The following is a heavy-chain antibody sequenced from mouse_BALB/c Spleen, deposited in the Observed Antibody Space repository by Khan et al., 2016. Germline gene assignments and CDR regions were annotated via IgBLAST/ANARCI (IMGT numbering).Heavy chain of an antibody. CDR1: GYSITSGYY. CDR3: AGDSYYYDY. J-gene: IGHJ2*01. Sequence: EVQLQESGPGLVKPSQSLSLTCSVTGYSITSGYYWNWIRQFPGHKLEWMGYISYDGSNNYNPSLKNRISITRDTSKHQFFLKLNAVTTEDTATYYCAGDSYYYDYWGQGTTLTVAS. V-gene: IGHV3-6*02. CDR2: ISYDGSN.